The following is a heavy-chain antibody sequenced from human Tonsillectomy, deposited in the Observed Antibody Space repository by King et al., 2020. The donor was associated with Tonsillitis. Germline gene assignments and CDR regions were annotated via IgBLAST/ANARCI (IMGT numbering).Heavy chain of an antibody. CDR2: ISSNGCST. Sequence: VQLVESGGGLVQPGGSLRLSCSASGFTFSSYAMYWVRQAPGKGLEYVSAISSNGCSTYYADSVKGSFTLSRDNSKNTLFLQMSSLRAEDTAVYYCVKPPYYYDSSGFLWYFDLWGRGTLVTVSS. V-gene: IGHV3-64D*06. CDR3: VKPPYYYDSSGFLWYFDL. CDR1: GFTFSSYA. J-gene: IGHJ2*01. D-gene: IGHD3-22*01.